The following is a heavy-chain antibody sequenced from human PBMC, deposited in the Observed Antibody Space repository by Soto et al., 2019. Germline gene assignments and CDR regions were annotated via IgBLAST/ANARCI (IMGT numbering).Heavy chain of an antibody. V-gene: IGHV1-58*01. CDR1: GLGFSVAA. CDR3: AARSGYDYYYGMDV. D-gene: IGHD2-15*01. Sequence: SLKGDWKGSGLGFSVAAGEWVRHASGQRLEWIGWIVVGSGNTNYAQKFQERVTITRDMSTSTAYMELSSLRSEDTAVYYCAARSGYDYYYGMDVWGQGTTVTVSS. J-gene: IGHJ6*02. CDR2: IVVGSGNT.